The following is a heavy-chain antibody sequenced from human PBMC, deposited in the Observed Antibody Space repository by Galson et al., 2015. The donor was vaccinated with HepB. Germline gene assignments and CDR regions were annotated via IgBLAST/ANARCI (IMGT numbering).Heavy chain of an antibody. J-gene: IGHJ3*02. CDR3: ARQVGSRYYYDSSGQDAFDI. Sequence: QSGAEVKKPGASVKVSCKASGYTFTSYGISWVRQAPGQGLEWMGWISAYNGNTNYAQKLQGRVTMTTDTSTSTAYMELRSLRSDDTAVYYCARQVGSRYYYDSSGQDAFDIWGQGTMVTVSS. D-gene: IGHD3-22*01. CDR2: ISAYNGNT. V-gene: IGHV1-18*01. CDR1: GYTFTSYG.